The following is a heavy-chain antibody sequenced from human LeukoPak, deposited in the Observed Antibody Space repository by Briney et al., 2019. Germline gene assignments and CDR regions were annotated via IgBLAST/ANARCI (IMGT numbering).Heavy chain of an antibody. CDR1: GLIFSNYA. J-gene: IGHJ6*02. Sequence: PGGALRLSCAASGLIFSNYAMSWVRQAPGKGREWVSAIGGSGDRTYYADSVKGRFTISRDNSKNTLYVQMNSLGAEDTAVYYCAKAQSSKYYYFGMDVWGQGTTVTVSS. V-gene: IGHV3-23*01. CDR3: AKAQSSKYYYFGMDV. D-gene: IGHD6-13*01. CDR2: IGGSGDRT.